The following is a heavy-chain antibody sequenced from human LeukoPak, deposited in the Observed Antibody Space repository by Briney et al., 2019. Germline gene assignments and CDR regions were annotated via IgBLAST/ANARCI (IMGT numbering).Heavy chain of an antibody. CDR3: ARGVSGITMTQGPFDY. D-gene: IGHD3-22*01. CDR2: IIPILGIA. Sequence: ASVKVSCKASGGTFSSYAISWVRQAPGQGLEWMGRIIPILGIANYAQKFQGRVTITADKSTSTAYMELSSLGSEDTAVYYCARGVSGITMTQGPFDYWGQGTLVTVSS. V-gene: IGHV1-69*04. CDR1: GGTFSSYA. J-gene: IGHJ4*02.